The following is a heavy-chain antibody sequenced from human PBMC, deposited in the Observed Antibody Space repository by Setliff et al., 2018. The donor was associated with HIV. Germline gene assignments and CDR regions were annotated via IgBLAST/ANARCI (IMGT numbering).Heavy chain of an antibody. V-gene: IGHV1-69*13. J-gene: IGHJ3*01. CDR3: ARDRHHYDSSGFDAFGL. Sequence: SVKVSCKASGGTFSNYAFSWVRQAPGQGLEWMGGIIPLFGTANYAQNFQGRVTITADASTSTAYMELSSLRSEDTAMYYCARDRHHYDSSGFDAFGLWGQGTMVTVSS. CDR1: GGTFSNYA. D-gene: IGHD3-22*01. CDR2: IIPLFGTA.